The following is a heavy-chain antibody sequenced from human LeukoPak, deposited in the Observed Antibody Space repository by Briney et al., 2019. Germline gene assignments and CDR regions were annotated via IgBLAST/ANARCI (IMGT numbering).Heavy chain of an antibody. CDR2: INTHNGNT. D-gene: IGHD6-6*01. Sequence: ASVKVSCKASGYTFTGYYMHWVRQAPGQGLEWMGWINTHNGNTNYAQNLQGRVTLTTDTSTSTAYMELRSLRYDDTAVYYCAREEQLVREGFDYWGQGTLVTVSS. CDR1: GYTFTGYY. V-gene: IGHV1-18*04. CDR3: AREEQLVREGFDY. J-gene: IGHJ4*02.